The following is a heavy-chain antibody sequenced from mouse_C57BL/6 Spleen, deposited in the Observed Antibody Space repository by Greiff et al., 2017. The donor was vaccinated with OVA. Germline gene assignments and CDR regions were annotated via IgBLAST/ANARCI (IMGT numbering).Heavy chain of an antibody. CDR1: GYTFTDYY. V-gene: IGHV1-26*01. Sequence: VQLQQSGPELVKPGASVKISCKASGYTFTDYYMNWVKQSHGKSLEWIGDINPNNGGTSYNQKFKGKATLTVDKSSSTAYMELRSLTSEDSAVYYCARLYYASWFAYWGQGTLVTVSA. D-gene: IGHD1-1*02. J-gene: IGHJ3*01. CDR2: INPNNGGT. CDR3: ARLYYASWFAY.